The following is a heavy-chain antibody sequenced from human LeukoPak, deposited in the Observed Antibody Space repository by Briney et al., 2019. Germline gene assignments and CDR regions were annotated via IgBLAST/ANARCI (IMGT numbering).Heavy chain of an antibody. V-gene: IGHV3-30*02. J-gene: IGHJ3*02. CDR2: IRYDGTDK. D-gene: IGHD3-10*01. CDR3: AKDDKYWYGSGRWALDI. Sequence: GGSLRLSCAASGFSFSSCGMHWVRQAPGKGLEWVAFIRYDGTDKYYADSVKGRFTISRDNSKNTLYLQMNNLRAEDTAVYYCAKDDKYWYGSGRWALDIWGQGTMVTVSS. CDR1: GFSFSSCG.